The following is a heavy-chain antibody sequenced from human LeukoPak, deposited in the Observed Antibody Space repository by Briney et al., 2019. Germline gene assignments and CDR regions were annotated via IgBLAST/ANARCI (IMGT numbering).Heavy chain of an antibody. CDR2: ISYDGSNK. CDR3: AKDPSGRLGVAFDI. V-gene: IGHV3-30-3*01. D-gene: IGHD1-26*01. J-gene: IGHJ3*02. Sequence: GGSLRLSCAASGFTFSSYAMHWVRQAPGKGLEWVAVISYDGSNKYYADSVKGRFTISRDNSKNTLYLQMNSLRAEDTAVYYCAKDPSGRLGVAFDIWGQGTMVTVSS. CDR1: GFTFSSYA.